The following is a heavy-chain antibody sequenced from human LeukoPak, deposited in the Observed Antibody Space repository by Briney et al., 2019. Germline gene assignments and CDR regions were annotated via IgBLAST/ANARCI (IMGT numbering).Heavy chain of an antibody. CDR1: GGSVSSGSYY. Sequence: SETLPLTCTVSGGSVSSGSYYWSWIRQPPGKGLEWIGYIYSSGSTNYNPSLKSRVTISVDTSKNQFSLKLISVTAADTAVYYCARVPVVAATPDFDSWGQGTLVTVSS. J-gene: IGHJ4*02. V-gene: IGHV4-61*01. CDR3: ARVPVVAATPDFDS. CDR2: IYSSGST. D-gene: IGHD2-15*01.